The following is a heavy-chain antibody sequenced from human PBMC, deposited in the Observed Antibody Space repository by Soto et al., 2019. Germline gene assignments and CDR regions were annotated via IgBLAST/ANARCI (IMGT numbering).Heavy chain of an antibody. V-gene: IGHV4-39*01. Sequence: QLQLQESGPGLVKPSETLSLTCTVSGGSISSSSYYWGWIRQPPGKGLEWIGSIYYSGSTYYNPSLERRENISVDTYKNQFSPHLRSVTAADTAVYYCARHRSYGSGSSTNWFDPWGQGTLVTVSS. CDR2: IYYSGST. J-gene: IGHJ5*02. CDR3: ARHRSYGSGSSTNWFDP. D-gene: IGHD3-10*01. CDR1: GGSISSSSYY.